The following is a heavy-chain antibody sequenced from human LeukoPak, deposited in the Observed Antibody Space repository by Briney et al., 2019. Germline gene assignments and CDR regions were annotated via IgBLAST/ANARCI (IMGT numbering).Heavy chain of an antibody. CDR3: ARDPLSVTGTNERYDYYGFDV. Sequence: GGSLRLSCAASGFTFSSYAMTWVRQAPGKGLEWVSAISGSGDITYYADSVKGRFTISRDNSKNTLYLQMDSLRPEDTAVYYCARDPLSVTGTNERYDYYGFDVWGQGTTVTVSS. CDR2: ISGSGDIT. V-gene: IGHV3-23*01. CDR1: GFTFSSYA. D-gene: IGHD6-19*01. J-gene: IGHJ6*02.